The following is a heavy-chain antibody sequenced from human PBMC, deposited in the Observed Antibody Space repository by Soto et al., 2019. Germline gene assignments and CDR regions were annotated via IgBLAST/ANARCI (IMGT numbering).Heavy chain of an antibody. CDR3: ARHRRSGVVAAPQDHTTPRDPYYFDY. D-gene: IGHD2-15*01. CDR2: IYYSGSP. J-gene: IGHJ4*02. V-gene: IGHV4-59*08. Sequence: SETLSLTCTVSGGSISSYYWSWIRQPPGKGLEWIGYIYYSGSPNYNPSLKSRVTISVDTSKNQFSLKLSSVTAADTAVYYCARHRRSGVVAAPQDHTTPRDPYYFDYWGQGTLVTVSS. CDR1: GGSISSYY.